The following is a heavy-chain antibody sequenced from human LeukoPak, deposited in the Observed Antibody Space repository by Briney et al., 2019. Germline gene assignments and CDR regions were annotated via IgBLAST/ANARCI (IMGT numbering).Heavy chain of an antibody. J-gene: IGHJ4*02. CDR3: ARDDPEVALDY. Sequence: ASVKVSCKASGYTFTSYYMHWVRQAPGQGLEWMGIINPSGGSTSYAQKFQGRVTMTRDTSTSAVYMELSSLRSEDTAVYYCARDDPEVALDYWGQGTLVTVSS. V-gene: IGHV1-46*01. D-gene: IGHD1-14*01. CDR2: INPSGGST. CDR1: GYTFTSYY.